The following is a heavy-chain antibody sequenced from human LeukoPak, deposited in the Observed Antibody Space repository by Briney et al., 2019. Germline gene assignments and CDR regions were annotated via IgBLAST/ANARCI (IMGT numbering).Heavy chain of an antibody. CDR1: GFTFDVYA. Sequence: GGSLRLSCAASGFTFDVYAMDWVRQAPGKGLGWGSGISWNSGSIGYADSVQARFTISRDTAKTSLYLHTNSLSAEATALYYGAKDRNIVVVVATNNYFDSWGQGTLVTVSS. CDR3: AKDRNIVVVVATNNYFDS. D-gene: IGHD2-15*01. J-gene: IGHJ4*02. V-gene: IGHV3-9*01. CDR2: ISWNSGSI.